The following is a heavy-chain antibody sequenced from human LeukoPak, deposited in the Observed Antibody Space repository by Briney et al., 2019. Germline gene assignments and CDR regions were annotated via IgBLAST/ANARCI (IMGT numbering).Heavy chain of an antibody. Sequence: PGGSLRLACAASGFTFSNCWWSWVRQAPGKGLEWVASIRYDGRGKYYVESVKGRLTISRDDAKNSLFLQMNSLRAEDMAVYYCARGLPVEVASREGLYFDYWGQGTLVTVSS. D-gene: IGHD5-24*01. CDR2: IRYDGRGK. J-gene: IGHJ4*02. V-gene: IGHV3-7*04. CDR1: GFTFSNCW. CDR3: ARGLPVEVASREGLYFDY.